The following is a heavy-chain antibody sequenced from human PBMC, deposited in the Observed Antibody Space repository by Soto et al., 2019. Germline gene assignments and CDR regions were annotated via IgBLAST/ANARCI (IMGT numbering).Heavy chain of an antibody. CDR2: ISYDGSNK. CDR1: GFTFSSYA. CDR3: ARGHNYYDSSGYYPAEYFQH. V-gene: IGHV3-30-3*01. J-gene: IGHJ1*01. D-gene: IGHD3-22*01. Sequence: GGSLRLSCAASGFTFSSYAMHWVRQAPGKGLEWVAVISYDGSNKYYADSVKGRFTISRDNSKNTLYLQMNSLRAEDTAVYYCARGHNYYDSSGYYPAEYFQHWGQGNLVTVSS.